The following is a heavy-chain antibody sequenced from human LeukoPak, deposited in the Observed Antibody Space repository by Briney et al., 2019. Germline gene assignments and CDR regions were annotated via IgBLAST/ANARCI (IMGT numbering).Heavy chain of an antibody. CDR3: ARDREDIAAAGNDY. CDR2: IKQDGSEK. Sequence: GGSLRLSCAASGFTFSSYWMSWVRHAPGKGLEWVANIKQDGSEKYYVGSVKGRFTISRDNAKNSLYLQMNSLRAEDTAVYYCARDREDIAAAGNDYWGQGTLVTVSS. D-gene: IGHD6-13*01. V-gene: IGHV3-7*01. J-gene: IGHJ4*02. CDR1: GFTFSSYW.